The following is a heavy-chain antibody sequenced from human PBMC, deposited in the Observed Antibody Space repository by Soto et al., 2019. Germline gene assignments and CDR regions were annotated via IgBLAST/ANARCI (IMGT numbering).Heavy chain of an antibody. CDR1: GFTFSTYG. CDR2: ISDDGNSK. J-gene: IGHJ3*02. V-gene: IGHV3-30*18. Sequence: QVQLVECGGGVVQPGRSLRLSCAASGFTFSTYGMYWVRQAPGKGLEWVAVISDDGNSKYYADSVKGRFTISRDNSKNTVYLQMNSLRLEDTAVYYCAKDQTHAFDIWGQGTMVTVSS. CDR3: AKDQTHAFDI.